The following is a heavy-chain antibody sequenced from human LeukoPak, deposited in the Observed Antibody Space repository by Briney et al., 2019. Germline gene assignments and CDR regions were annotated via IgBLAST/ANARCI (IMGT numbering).Heavy chain of an antibody. V-gene: IGHV4-30-2*01. D-gene: IGHD4-23*01. J-gene: IGHJ4*02. CDR2: IYHSGST. CDR1: GGSISSGGYS. Sequence: SQTLSLTCAVSGGSISSGGYSWSRIRQPPGKGLEWIGYIYHSGSTYYNPSLKSRVTISVDTSKNQFSLKLTSVTAADTAVYYCARSTGGNSAYWGQGILVTVSS. CDR3: ARSTGGNSAY.